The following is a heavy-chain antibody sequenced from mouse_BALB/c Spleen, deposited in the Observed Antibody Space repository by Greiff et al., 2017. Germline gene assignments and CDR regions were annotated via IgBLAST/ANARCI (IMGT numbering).Heavy chain of an antibody. D-gene: IGHD2-3*01. J-gene: IGHJ4*01. CDR2: IRNKANGYTT. V-gene: IGHV7-3*02. Sequence: EVMLVESGGGLVQPGGSLRLSCATSGFTFTDYYMSWVRQPPGKALEWLGFIRNKANGYTTEYSASVKGRFTISRDNSQSILYLQMNTLRAEDSATYYCASSDGYDAMDYWGQGTSVTVSS. CDR3: ASSDGYDAMDY. CDR1: GFTFTDYY.